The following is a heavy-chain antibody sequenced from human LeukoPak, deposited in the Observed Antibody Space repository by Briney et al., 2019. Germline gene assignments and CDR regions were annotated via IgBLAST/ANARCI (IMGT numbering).Heavy chain of an antibody. CDR1: GYTFTGYY. CDR3: ARGPNIVVVPAATET. J-gene: IGHJ5*02. Sequence: VASVKVSCKASGYTFTGYYMHWVRQAPGQGLEWMGWINPNSGGTNYAQKFQGRVTMTRDTSISTAYMELSRLRSDDTAVYYCARGPNIVVVPAATETWGQGTLVTVSS. V-gene: IGHV1-2*02. CDR2: INPNSGGT. D-gene: IGHD2-2*01.